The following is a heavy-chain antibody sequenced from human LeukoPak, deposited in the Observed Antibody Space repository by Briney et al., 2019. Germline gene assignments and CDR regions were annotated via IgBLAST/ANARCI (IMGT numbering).Heavy chain of an antibody. CDR2: IYYSGST. V-gene: IGHV4-30-4*08. Sequence: SETLSITCTVSGGSISSGDYYWSWIRQPPGKGLEWIGYIYYSGSTYYNPSLKSRVTISVDTSKNQFSLKLSSVTAADTAVYYCARDRIHRAFDIWGQGTMVTVSS. D-gene: IGHD2/OR15-2a*01. CDR3: ARDRIHRAFDI. J-gene: IGHJ3*02. CDR1: GGSISSGDYY.